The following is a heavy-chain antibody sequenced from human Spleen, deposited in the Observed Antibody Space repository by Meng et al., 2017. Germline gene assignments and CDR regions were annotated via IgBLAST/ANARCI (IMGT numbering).Heavy chain of an antibody. J-gene: IGHJ4*02. D-gene: IGHD1-26*01. V-gene: IGHV7-4-1*02. CDR2: IDTNTGNP. Sequence: QVQLVQSGSELKKPGASVKVSCKASGYSFTTYAMNWVRQAPGQGLEWMGWIDTNTGNPTYALAFPGRFVFSLDTSVSTAFLQINNLEADDTALYYCARAGWDGATIEYWGPGTLVTVSS. CDR3: ARAGWDGATIEY. CDR1: GYSFTTYA.